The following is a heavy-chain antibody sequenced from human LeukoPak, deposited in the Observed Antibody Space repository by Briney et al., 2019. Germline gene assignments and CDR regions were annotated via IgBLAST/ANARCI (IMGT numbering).Heavy chain of an antibody. Sequence: GGSLRLSCAASGFTFSSYSMNWVRQAPGKGLEWVSYISSSSSTIYYADSVKGRFTISRDNAKNSLYLQMNSLRAEDTAVYYCARDHLLVEQGRLLSSSFDYWGQGTLVTVSS. V-gene: IGHV3-48*04. CDR2: ISSSSSTI. D-gene: IGHD3-22*01. CDR3: ARDHLLVEQGRLLSSSFDY. J-gene: IGHJ4*02. CDR1: GFTFSSYS.